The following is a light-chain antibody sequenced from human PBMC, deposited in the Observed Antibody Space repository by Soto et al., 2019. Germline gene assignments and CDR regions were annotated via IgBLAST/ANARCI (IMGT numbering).Light chain of an antibody. CDR1: SGHSSYA. Sequence: QPVLTQSPSASASLGASVKLTCTLSSGHSSYAIAWHQQQPEKGPRYLMKLNSDGSHSKGDGIPDRFSGSSSGAERYLTISSLQSEDEADYHCQTWGTGNVVFGGGTKLTVL. CDR2: LNSDGSH. CDR3: QTWGTGNVV. V-gene: IGLV4-69*01. J-gene: IGLJ2*01.